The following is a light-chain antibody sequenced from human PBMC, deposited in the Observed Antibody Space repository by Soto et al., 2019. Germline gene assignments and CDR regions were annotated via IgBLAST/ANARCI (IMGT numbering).Light chain of an antibody. CDR1: QSVTSSY. V-gene: IGKV3-20*01. Sequence: EIVLTQSPGTLSLSPGERATLSCRASQSVTSSYLAGHQQKPGQGPRLLIYGASSRATGIPDRFSGGGSGTDFTLTISRLEPEDFAVYYCQQYGSSPYTFGQGTKLEIK. CDR2: GAS. CDR3: QQYGSSPYT. J-gene: IGKJ2*01.